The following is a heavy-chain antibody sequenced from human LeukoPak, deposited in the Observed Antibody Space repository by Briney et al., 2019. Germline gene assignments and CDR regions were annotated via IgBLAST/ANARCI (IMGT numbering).Heavy chain of an antibody. CDR1: GGSISSSNYY. CDR3: ARRKWGMGYYFDY. J-gene: IGHJ4*02. D-gene: IGHD1-26*01. Sequence: SETLSLTCTVSGGSISSSNYYWGWIRQPPGKGLEWIGSVYYSGSTYYNPSLKSRVSISIDTSKKQFSLKRNSVTAADTAVYYCARRKWGMGYYFDYWGQGTLVTVSS. CDR2: VYYSGST. V-gene: IGHV4-39*01.